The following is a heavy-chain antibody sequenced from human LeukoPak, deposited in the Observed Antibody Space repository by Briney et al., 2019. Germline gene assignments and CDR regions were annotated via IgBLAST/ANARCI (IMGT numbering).Heavy chain of an antibody. CDR3: ARGSYCSSTSCRYFED. V-gene: IGHV3-48*01. CDR2: ISSSSSTI. D-gene: IGHD2-2*01. J-gene: IGHJ4*02. Sequence: ETLSLTCAVSGGSISSSNWWSWVRQPPGKGLEWVSYISSSSSTIYYADSVKGRFTISRDNAKNSLYLQMNSLRAEDTAVYYCARGSYCSSTSCRYFEDWGQGTLVTVSS. CDR1: GGSISSSN.